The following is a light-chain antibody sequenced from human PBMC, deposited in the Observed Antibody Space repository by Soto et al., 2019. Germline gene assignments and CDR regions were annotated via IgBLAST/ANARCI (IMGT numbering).Light chain of an antibody. Sequence: EIVLTQSPGTLSLSPGERATLSCRASQSVSSSYLAWYQQKPGQAPRLLIYGASSRATGIPDRFSGSGSGTDFTLTISRLEPEDFAVYYCQQYGSSQWTFGQGTKVECK. CDR2: GAS. J-gene: IGKJ1*01. CDR1: QSVSSSY. CDR3: QQYGSSQWT. V-gene: IGKV3-20*01.